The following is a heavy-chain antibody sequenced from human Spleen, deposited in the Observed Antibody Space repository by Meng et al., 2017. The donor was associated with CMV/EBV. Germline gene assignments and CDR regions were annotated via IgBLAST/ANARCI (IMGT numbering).Heavy chain of an antibody. D-gene: IGHD3-9*01. CDR1: GFSFSNYW. Sequence: ERELVGAGGRLVQPGGSLGLSCAASGFSFSNYWMHWVRQVPGKGLVWVSRIDTDGSTINYADSVKGRFTISSDTSQNTLYLEMESLRVEDTAVYYCATGRRGYFDLWGRGTLVTVSS. CDR3: ATGRRGYFDL. J-gene: IGHJ2*01. V-gene: IGHV3-74*01. CDR2: IDTDGSTI.